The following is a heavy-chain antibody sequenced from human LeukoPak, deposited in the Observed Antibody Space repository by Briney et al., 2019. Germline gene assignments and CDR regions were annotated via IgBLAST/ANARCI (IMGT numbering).Heavy chain of an antibody. V-gene: IGHV3-7*01. CDR2: IKQDGSEK. CDR3: ARDSGSYSSDAFDI. D-gene: IGHD1-26*01. J-gene: IGHJ3*02. Sequence: PGGSLRLSCAASGLTSSSYWMSWVRQAPGKGLEWVANIKQDGSEKYYVDSVKGRFTISRDNAKNSLYLQMNSLRAEDTAVYYCARDSGSYSSDAFDIWGQGTMVTVSS. CDR1: GLTSSSYW.